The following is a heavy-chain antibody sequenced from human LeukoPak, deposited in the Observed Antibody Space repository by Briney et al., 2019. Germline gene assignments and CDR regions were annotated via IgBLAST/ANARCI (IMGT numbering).Heavy chain of an antibody. J-gene: IGHJ4*02. CDR2: ISGSGGST. V-gene: IGHV3-23*01. D-gene: IGHD3-10*01. Sequence: GGSLRLSCAASGFTFSSYGMSWVRQAPGKGLEWVSAISGSGGSTYYADSVKGRFTISRDNSKNTLYLQMNSLRAEDTAVYYCAKKGSMVRGVPALDYWGQGTLVTVSS. CDR3: AKKGSMVRGVPALDY. CDR1: GFTFSSYG.